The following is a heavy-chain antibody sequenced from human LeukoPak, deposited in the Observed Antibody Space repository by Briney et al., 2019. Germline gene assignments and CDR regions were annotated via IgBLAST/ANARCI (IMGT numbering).Heavy chain of an antibody. V-gene: IGHV1-2*02. CDR1: GYTFTGYY. CDR3: ARDEGYCSSTSCYDYFQH. D-gene: IGHD2-2*01. CDR2: INPNSGGT. J-gene: IGHJ1*01. Sequence: ASVKVSCKASGYTFTGYYMHWVRQAPGQGLEWMGWINPNSGGTNYAQKFQGRVTMTRDTSISTAYMELSRLRAADTAVYYCARDEGYCSSTSCYDYFQHWGQGTLVTVSS.